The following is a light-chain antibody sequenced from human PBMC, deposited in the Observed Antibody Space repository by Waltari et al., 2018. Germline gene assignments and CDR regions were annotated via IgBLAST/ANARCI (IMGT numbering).Light chain of an antibody. J-gene: IGLJ2*01. Sequence: QSALTQPASVSGSPGQSITISCTGSTSDVGGYNLVSWYRQFPNKTPQLIIYEGTRRPSGVARRFTASESGNTASLTISGLQAEDEALYFCSSDARSDNSVLFGGGTQLSVL. CDR3: SSDARSDNSVL. CDR1: TSDVGGYNL. CDR2: EGT. V-gene: IGLV2-23*01.